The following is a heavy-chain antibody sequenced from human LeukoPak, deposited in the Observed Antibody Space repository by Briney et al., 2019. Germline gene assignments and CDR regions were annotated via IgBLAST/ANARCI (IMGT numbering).Heavy chain of an antibody. J-gene: IGHJ6*02. CDR2: IGTAGDT. CDR3: ARALGYCSSTSCPYYYYYGMDV. Sequence: GGSLRLSCAASGFTFSGYDMHWVRQATGKGLEWVSAIGTAGDTYYPGSVKGRFTISRENAKNSLYLQMNSLRAGDTAVYYCARALGYCSSTSCPYYYYYGMDVWGQGTTVTVSS. V-gene: IGHV3-13*01. CDR1: GFTFSGYD. D-gene: IGHD2-2*01.